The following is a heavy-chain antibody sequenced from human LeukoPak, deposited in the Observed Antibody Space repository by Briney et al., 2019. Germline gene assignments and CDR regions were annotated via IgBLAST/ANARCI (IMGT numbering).Heavy chain of an antibody. CDR3: ASAKQIDAFDI. CDR1: GGSISSYY. Sequence: PSETLSLTCTVSGGSISSYYWSWIRQPPGKGLEWIGYIYYSGSTNYNPSLKSRVTISVDTSKNQFSLKLSSVTAADTAVYYCASAKQIDAFDIWGRGTMVTVSS. V-gene: IGHV4-59*01. J-gene: IGHJ3*02. CDR2: IYYSGST.